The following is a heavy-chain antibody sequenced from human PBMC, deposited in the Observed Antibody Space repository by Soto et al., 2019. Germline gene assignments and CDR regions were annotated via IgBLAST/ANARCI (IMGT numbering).Heavy chain of an antibody. J-gene: IGHJ6*02. Sequence: GEPMKICSRGSGYSFTSYGVGCVRQMPGKGLEWMGIIYPGDSDTRYSPSFQGQVTISADKSISTAYLQWSSLKASDTAMYYCARRFGYDILTGPTNDGMDVWGQGTTVTVSS. CDR3: ARRFGYDILTGPTNDGMDV. D-gene: IGHD3-9*01. V-gene: IGHV5-51*01. CDR1: GYSFTSYG. CDR2: IYPGDSDT.